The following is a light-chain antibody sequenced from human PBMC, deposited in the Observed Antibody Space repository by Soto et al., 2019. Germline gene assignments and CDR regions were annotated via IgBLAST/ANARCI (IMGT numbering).Light chain of an antibody. CDR2: GAS. CDR1: QSVSSN. V-gene: IGKV3D-15*01. Sequence: EIVMTQSPATLSVSPGERATLSCRASQSVSSNLAWYQQKPGQAPRLLIYGASTRATGIPARFSGSGSGTEFTLNISSLQSVDFAVYYCQQYTNWPPLMCTFGQGTKMEI. CDR3: QQYTNWPPLMCT. J-gene: IGKJ2*02.